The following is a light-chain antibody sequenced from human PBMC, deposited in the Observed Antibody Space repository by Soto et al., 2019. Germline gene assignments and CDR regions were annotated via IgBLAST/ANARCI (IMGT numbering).Light chain of an antibody. V-gene: IGKV3-15*01. CDR1: QTVGVR. Sequence: EIVLTQSPGTLSLSPGERATLSCRASQTVGVRLAWYQHKPGQAPRLLIYGASTRATGIPARFSGSGSGTEFTLTISSLQSEDFAVYYCHQYNNWPQTFGQGTKVDIK. CDR3: HQYNNWPQT. CDR2: GAS. J-gene: IGKJ1*01.